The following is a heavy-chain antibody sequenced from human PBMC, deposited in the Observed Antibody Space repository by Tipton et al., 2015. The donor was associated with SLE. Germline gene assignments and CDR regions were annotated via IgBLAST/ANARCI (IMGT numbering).Heavy chain of an antibody. CDR1: GGPISSSSHY. CDR2: IYNSGSA. CDR3: ARGGVGGYDYFDY. J-gene: IGHJ4*02. D-gene: IGHD5-12*01. Sequence: LRLSCTVSGGPISSSSHYWSWIRQHPGKGLEWIGHIYNSGSAYYNPSLMSRVTISGDTSKKQFSLKLTSVTAADTAVYYCARGGVGGYDYFDYWGQGILVTASS. V-gene: IGHV4-31*02.